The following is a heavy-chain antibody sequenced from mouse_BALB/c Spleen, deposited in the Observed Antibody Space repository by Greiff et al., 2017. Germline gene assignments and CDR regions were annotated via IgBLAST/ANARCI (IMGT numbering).Heavy chain of an antibody. V-gene: IGHV5-6*01. CDR1: GFTFSSYG. CDR3: ARETTGYAMDY. Sequence: EVKLVESGGDLVKPGGSLKLSCAASGFTFSSYGMSWVRQTPDKRLEWVATISSGGSYTYYPDSVKGRFTISRDNAKNTLYLHMSSLKSEDTAMYYCARETTGYAMDYWGQGTSVTVSS. J-gene: IGHJ4*01. D-gene: IGHD1-1*01. CDR2: ISSGGSYT.